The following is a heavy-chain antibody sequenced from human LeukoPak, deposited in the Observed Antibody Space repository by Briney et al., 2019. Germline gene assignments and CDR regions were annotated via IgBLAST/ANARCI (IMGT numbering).Heavy chain of an antibody. CDR3: ARGGSYLSAFDI. CDR2: ISGSGGST. CDR1: GFTFSSYG. Sequence: PGGSLRLSCAASGFTFSSYGMSCVRQAPGKGLEWVSAISGSGGSTYYADSVKGRFTISRDNSKNTLYLQMNSLSAEDTAVYYCARGGSYLSAFDIWGQGTMVTVSS. V-gene: IGHV3-23*01. J-gene: IGHJ3*02. D-gene: IGHD1-26*01.